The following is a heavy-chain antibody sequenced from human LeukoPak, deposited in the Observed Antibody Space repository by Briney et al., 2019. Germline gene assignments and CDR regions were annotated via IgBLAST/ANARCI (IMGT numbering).Heavy chain of an antibody. D-gene: IGHD3-22*01. Sequence: PSETLSLTCAVYGGSFSGYYWSWIRQPPGKGLEWIGEINHSRSTNYNPSLKSRVTISVDTSKNQFSLKLSSVTAADTAVYYCASEVLYYYDSSGYLGIWGQGTMVTVSS. CDR3: ASEVLYYYDSSGYLGI. V-gene: IGHV4-34*01. J-gene: IGHJ3*02. CDR1: GGSFSGYY. CDR2: INHSRST.